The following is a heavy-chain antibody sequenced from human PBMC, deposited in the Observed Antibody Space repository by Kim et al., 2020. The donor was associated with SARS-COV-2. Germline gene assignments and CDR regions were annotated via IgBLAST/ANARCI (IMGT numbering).Heavy chain of an antibody. D-gene: IGHD6-19*01. V-gene: IGHV4-39*01. Sequence: SETLSLTCTVSGGSISSSSYYWGWIRQPPGKGLEWIGSIYYSGSTYYNPSLKSRVTISVDTSKNQFSLKLSSVTAADTAVYYCARLYSVGSSGWYEGAFDIWGQGTMVTVFS. J-gene: IGHJ3*02. CDR2: IYYSGST. CDR3: ARLYSVGSSGWYEGAFDI. CDR1: GGSISSSSYY.